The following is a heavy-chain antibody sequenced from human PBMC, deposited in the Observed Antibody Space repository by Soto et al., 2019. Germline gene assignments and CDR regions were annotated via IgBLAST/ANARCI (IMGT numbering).Heavy chain of an antibody. V-gene: IGHV4-34*01. CDR3: ARAGSAVTTSVLYYMDV. CDR1: GGSFSGYY. D-gene: IGHD4-17*01. J-gene: IGHJ6*03. Sequence: SETLSLTCAVYGGSFSGYYWSWIRQPPGKGLEWIGEINHSGSTNYNPSLKSRVTISVDTSKNQFSLKLSSVTAADTAVYYCARAGSAVTTSVLYYMDVWGKGTTVTVSS. CDR2: INHSGST.